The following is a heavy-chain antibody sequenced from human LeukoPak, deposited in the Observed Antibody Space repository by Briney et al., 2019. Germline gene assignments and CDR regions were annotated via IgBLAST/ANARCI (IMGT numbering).Heavy chain of an antibody. D-gene: IGHD5-18*01. CDR3: ARVWDGYSGEDY. Sequence: GGSLRLSCAASGFSFGTYGMSWVRQVPGKGLEWVSGINWNGASTVYADSVKGRFTISRDNAKKSLYLQMNSLRAEDTGVYYCARVWDGYSGEDYWGQGTLVTVSS. CDR2: INWNGAST. V-gene: IGHV3-20*04. J-gene: IGHJ4*02. CDR1: GFSFGTYG.